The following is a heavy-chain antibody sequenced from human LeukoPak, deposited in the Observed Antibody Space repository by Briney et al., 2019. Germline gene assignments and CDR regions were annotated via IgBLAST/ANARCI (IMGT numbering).Heavy chain of an antibody. J-gene: IGHJ4*02. CDR2: ISSSSSTI. V-gene: IGHV3-48*01. CDR3: ARDRGIYYFDY. CDR1: GFTFSSYS. D-gene: IGHD3-3*01. Sequence: PGGSLRLSCAASGFTFSSYSMNWVRQAPGKGLEWVSYISSSSSTIYYADSVKGRFTISRDNAKNSLYLQMNSLRAEDTAVYYCARDRGIYYFDYWGQGTLVTVSS.